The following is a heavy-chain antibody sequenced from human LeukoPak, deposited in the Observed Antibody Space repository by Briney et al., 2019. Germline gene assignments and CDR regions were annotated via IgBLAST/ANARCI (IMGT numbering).Heavy chain of an antibody. Sequence: GGSLRLSCAASGFTFSDYYVSWIRQAPGKGLEWVSYISSRGSTIYYADSVKGRFTISRDNAKNSLYLQMNSLRAEDTAVYYCARHDTAMATDYGMDVWGQGTTVTVSS. V-gene: IGHV3-11*01. CDR1: GFTFSDYY. D-gene: IGHD5-18*01. J-gene: IGHJ6*02. CDR3: ARHDTAMATDYGMDV. CDR2: ISSRGSTI.